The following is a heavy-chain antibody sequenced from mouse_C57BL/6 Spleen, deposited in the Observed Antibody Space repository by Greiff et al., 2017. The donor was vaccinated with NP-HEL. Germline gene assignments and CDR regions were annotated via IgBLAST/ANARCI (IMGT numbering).Heavy chain of an antibody. V-gene: IGHV1-55*01. CDR3: ARGLWYPYYFDY. Sequence: QVQLKESGAELVKPGASVKMSCKASGYTFTSYWITWVKQRPGQGLEWIGDIYPGSGSTNYNEKFKSKATLTVDTSSSTAYMQLSSLTSEDSAVYYCARGLWYPYYFDYWGQGTTLTVSS. CDR2: IYPGSGST. D-gene: IGHD2-1*01. J-gene: IGHJ2*01. CDR1: GYTFTSYW.